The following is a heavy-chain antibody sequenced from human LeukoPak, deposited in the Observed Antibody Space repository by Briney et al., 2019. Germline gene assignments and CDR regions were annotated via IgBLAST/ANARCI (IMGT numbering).Heavy chain of an antibody. V-gene: IGHV1-2*02. CDR3: ARGGRSSGWYYFDY. D-gene: IGHD6-19*01. CDR1: GFTFRSYG. Sequence: GGSLRLSCVASGFTFRSYGMHWVRRAPGKGLEWVGWINPNSGGTNYAQKFQGRVTMTRDTSISTAYMELSRLRSDDTAVYYCARGGRSSGWYYFDYWGQGTLVTVSS. J-gene: IGHJ4*02. CDR2: INPNSGGT.